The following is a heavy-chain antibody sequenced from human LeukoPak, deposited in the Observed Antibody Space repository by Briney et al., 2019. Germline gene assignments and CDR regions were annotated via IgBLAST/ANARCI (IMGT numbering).Heavy chain of an antibody. D-gene: IGHD1-26*01. Sequence: PGGSLRLSCAASGFTFSNYGMTWVRQVPEKGLEWVSFIDKTGSTIYYADSVKGRFIISRDNAKNSLSLQMSSLRDEDTAAYYCVRGLSYSGSYWGQGTLVTVSS. CDR3: VRGLSYSGSY. J-gene: IGHJ4*02. CDR2: IDKTGSTI. V-gene: IGHV3-48*02. CDR1: GFTFSNYG.